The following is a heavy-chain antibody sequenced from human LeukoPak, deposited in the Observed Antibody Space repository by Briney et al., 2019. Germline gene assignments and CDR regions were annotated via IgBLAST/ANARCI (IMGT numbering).Heavy chain of an antibody. D-gene: IGHD6-19*01. Sequence: GGSLRLSCAASGFTFSSYGMHWVRQAPGKGLEWVAVISYDGSNKYYADSVKGRFTISRDNSKNTLYLQMNSLRAEDTAVYYCAKEYSSGWYYYYYMDVWGKGTTVTVSS. V-gene: IGHV3-30*18. CDR1: GFTFSSYG. CDR3: AKEYSSGWYYYYYMDV. CDR2: ISYDGSNK. J-gene: IGHJ6*03.